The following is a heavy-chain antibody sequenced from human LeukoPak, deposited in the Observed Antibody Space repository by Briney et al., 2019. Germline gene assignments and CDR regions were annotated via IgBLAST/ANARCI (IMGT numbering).Heavy chain of an antibody. CDR1: GGSISSYY. V-gene: IGHV4-4*08. D-gene: IGHD2-21*02. CDR3: ARDAPSLVWGLDWFDS. CDR2: IHSSGNT. Sequence: SETLSLTCTVSGGSISSYYWSWIRQPPGKRLEWAGSIHSSGNTYYNPTLKSRVTISVDTSKNQFSLNLTSVTAADAAVYYCARDAPSLVWGLDWFDSWGQGTLVTVSS. J-gene: IGHJ5*01.